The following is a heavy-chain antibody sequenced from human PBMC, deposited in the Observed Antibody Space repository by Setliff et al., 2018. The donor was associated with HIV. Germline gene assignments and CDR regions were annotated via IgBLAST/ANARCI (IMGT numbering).Heavy chain of an antibody. Sequence: LSLTCSVSGGSISSSSYYWGWIRQPPGKGLDWIGSIYYSGSTYYNPSLKSRVTISVDTSKNQFSLKLSSVTAADTAVYYCARDMSPMFPYYFDDWGQGTLVTVS. D-gene: IGHD3-10*02. J-gene: IGHJ4*02. V-gene: IGHV4-39*07. CDR1: GGSISSSSYY. CDR3: ARDMSPMFPYYFDD. CDR2: IYYSGST.